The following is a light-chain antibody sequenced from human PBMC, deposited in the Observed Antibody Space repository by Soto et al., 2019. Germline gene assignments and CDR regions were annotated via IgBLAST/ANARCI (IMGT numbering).Light chain of an antibody. Sequence: EIVLTQFPGALSLSPGERVTLSCRASQTVSNTYLAWYQQKSGQAPKFLIYGASNRATGIPDRFSGSGSGTDFTLTISRLEPEDVAVYYCQQYGDLPPTCGGGTKVEIK. CDR2: GAS. J-gene: IGKJ4*01. CDR1: QTVSNTY. CDR3: QQYGDLPPT. V-gene: IGKV3-20*01.